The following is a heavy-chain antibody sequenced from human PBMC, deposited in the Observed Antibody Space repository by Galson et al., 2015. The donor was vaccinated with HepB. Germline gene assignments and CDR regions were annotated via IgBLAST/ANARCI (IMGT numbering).Heavy chain of an antibody. D-gene: IGHD6-13*01. CDR1: GGTFSSYA. CDR3: ARVNGVVAAAGTGGYCGMDV. Sequence: SVKVSCKASGGTFSSYAISWVRQAPGQGLEWMGGIIPIFGIANYAQKFQGRVTITADESTSTAYMELSSLRSEDTAVYYCARVNGVVAAAGTGGYCGMDVWGQGTTVTVSS. J-gene: IGHJ6*02. V-gene: IGHV1-69*13. CDR2: IIPIFGIA.